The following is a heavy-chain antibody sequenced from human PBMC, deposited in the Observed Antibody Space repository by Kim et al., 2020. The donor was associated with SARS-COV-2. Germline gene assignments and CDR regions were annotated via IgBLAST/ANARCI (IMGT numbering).Heavy chain of an antibody. CDR3: ARGKVRGVRFDY. V-gene: IGHV4-59*09. J-gene: IGHJ4*02. Sequence: TFNPTLQSRVTISVDTSKNHFSLNLSSVAAADTALYYCARGKVRGVRFDYWGQGTLVIVSS. D-gene: IGHD3-10*01.